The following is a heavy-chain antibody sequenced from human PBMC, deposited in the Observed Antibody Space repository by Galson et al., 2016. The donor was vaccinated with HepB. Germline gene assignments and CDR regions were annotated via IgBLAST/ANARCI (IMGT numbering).Heavy chain of an antibody. Sequence: SLRLSCAASGFMFSIYTMNWVRQAPGKGLEWVSYISTSGAVYYADSVKGRFTVSRDNAKNSLYLQMDSLRDEDTALYYCARNFGTSSVGVYFDPWGQGTLVTVSS. CDR3: ARNFGTSSVGVYFDP. CDR2: ISTSGAV. D-gene: IGHD1/OR15-1a*01. V-gene: IGHV3-48*02. J-gene: IGHJ5*02. CDR1: GFMFSIYT.